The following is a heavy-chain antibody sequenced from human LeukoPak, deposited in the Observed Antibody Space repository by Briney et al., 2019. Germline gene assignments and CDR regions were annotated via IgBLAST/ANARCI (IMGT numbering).Heavy chain of an antibody. CDR3: ARAGSRDSSGYYYYYYYGMDV. CDR2: ISSNGGST. V-gene: IGHV3-64*04. CDR1: GFTFSSYA. D-gene: IGHD3-22*01. J-gene: IGHJ6*02. Sequence: GGSLRLSCAASGFTFSSYAMHWVRQAPGKGLEYVSAISSNGGSTYYADSVKGRFTISRDNSKNTLYLQMNSLRAEDTAVYYCARAGSRDSSGYYYYYYYGMDVWGQGTTVTVSS.